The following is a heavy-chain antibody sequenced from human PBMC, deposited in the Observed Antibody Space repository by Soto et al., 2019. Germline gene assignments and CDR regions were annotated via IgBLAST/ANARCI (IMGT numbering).Heavy chain of an antibody. CDR3: ARDSPATYMVRAAGHFDY. V-gene: IGHV3-30-3*01. Sequence: GGSLRLSCAASGFTFSSYAMHWVRQAPGKGLEWVAVISYDGSNKYYADSVKGRFTISRDNSKNTLYLQMNSLRAEDTAVYYCARDSPATYMVRAAGHFDYWGQGTLVTVS. J-gene: IGHJ4*02. CDR1: GFTFSSYA. CDR2: ISYDGSNK. D-gene: IGHD3-10*01.